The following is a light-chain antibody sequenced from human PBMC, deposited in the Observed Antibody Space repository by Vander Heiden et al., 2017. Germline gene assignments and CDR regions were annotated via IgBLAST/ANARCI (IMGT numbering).Light chain of an antibody. Sequence: QSALTQPASVSGSPGQSITISCTGTSNDVGGYNYVPWYQQHPGKAPKLMIFDVSNRPSGVSNRFSGSKSGNTASLAISGLQSEDEADYYCSSYASYNILVFGGGTKVTVL. J-gene: IGLJ2*01. CDR1: SNDVGGYNY. CDR3: SSYASYNILV. V-gene: IGLV2-14*03. CDR2: DVS.